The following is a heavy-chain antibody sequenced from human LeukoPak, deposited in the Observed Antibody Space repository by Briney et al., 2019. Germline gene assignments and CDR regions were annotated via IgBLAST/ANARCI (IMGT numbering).Heavy chain of an antibody. CDR1: GFILNNYW. V-gene: IGHV3-7*01. CDR2: IRPDGSGD. D-gene: IGHD4-11*01. CDR3: ARLMGGVTTYDV. Sequence: GGSLRLSCAASGFILNNYWMSWVRQAPGEGLEWVASIRPDGSGDFHMDSVKGRFTISRDNAEKSLSLQMNSLRAEDTAIYYCARLMGGVTTYDVWGQGTLVTVSS. J-gene: IGHJ4*02.